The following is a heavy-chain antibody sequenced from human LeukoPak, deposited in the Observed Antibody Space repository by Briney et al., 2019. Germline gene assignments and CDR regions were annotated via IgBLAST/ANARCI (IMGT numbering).Heavy chain of an antibody. CDR1: GFTFSSYE. Sequence: PGGSLRLSCAASGFTFSSYEMNWVRQAPGKGREWVSYISSSGSTIYYADSVKGRFTISRDNAKNSLYLQMNSLRAEDTAVYYCARGNDWLSHLVYWGQGTLVTVSS. J-gene: IGHJ4*02. CDR3: ARGNDWLSHLVY. CDR2: ISSSGSTI. V-gene: IGHV3-48*03. D-gene: IGHD3-9*01.